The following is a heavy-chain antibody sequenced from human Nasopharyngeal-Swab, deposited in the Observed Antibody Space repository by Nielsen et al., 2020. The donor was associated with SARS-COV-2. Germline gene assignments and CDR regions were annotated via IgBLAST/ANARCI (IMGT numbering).Heavy chain of an antibody. CDR3: ARVLYSSGGWFDP. Sequence: KVSCKASGYTFTGYYMHWVRQAPGQGLEWMGRINPNSGGTNYAQKFQGRVTMTRDTSISTAYMELSRLRSDDTAVYYCARVLYSSGGWFDPWGQGTLVTVSS. CDR2: INPNSGGT. V-gene: IGHV1-2*06. CDR1: GYTFTGYY. D-gene: IGHD6-19*01. J-gene: IGHJ5*02.